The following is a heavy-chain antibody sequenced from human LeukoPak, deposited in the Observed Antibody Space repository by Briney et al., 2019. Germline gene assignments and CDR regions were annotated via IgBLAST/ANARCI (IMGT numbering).Heavy chain of an antibody. D-gene: IGHD6-13*01. CDR1: GGSFSGYY. CDR3: ARHFSSWYQNWFDP. J-gene: IGHJ5*02. Sequence: PSETLSLTCAVYGGSFSGYYWSWTRQPPGKGLEWIGEINHSGSTNYNPSLKSRVTISVDTSKNQFSLKLSSVTAADTAVYYCARHFSSWYQNWFDPWGQGTLVTVSS. CDR2: INHSGST. V-gene: IGHV4-34*01.